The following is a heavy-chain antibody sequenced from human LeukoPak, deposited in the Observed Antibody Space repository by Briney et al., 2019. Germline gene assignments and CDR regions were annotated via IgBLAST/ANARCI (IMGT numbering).Heavy chain of an antibody. CDR1: GFTFSNYA. Sequence: GGSLRLSCAASGFTFSNYAMNWVRQAPGKGLEWVSTISGSGGGTYYADSVKGRFTISRDNSKNTLYLQITSLRAEDPAVYYCAEAAGRGSDYWGQGTLVTVSS. CDR3: AEAAGRGSDY. V-gene: IGHV3-23*01. J-gene: IGHJ4*02. CDR2: ISGSGGGT.